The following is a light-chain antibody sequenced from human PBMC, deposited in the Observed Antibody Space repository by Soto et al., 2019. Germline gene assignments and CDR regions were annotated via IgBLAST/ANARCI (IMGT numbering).Light chain of an antibody. Sequence: DTVLTQSPGTLSLTSVERATLSCGASQSISGTYLAWYQQKPGQAPRLLTYGASSRATGIPDRFSGSGSGTDFSLTISRLEPEDFAVYYCQQYGVSPRTFGQGTKVDI. V-gene: IGKV3-20*01. CDR2: GAS. CDR3: QQYGVSPRT. CDR1: QSISGTY. J-gene: IGKJ1*01.